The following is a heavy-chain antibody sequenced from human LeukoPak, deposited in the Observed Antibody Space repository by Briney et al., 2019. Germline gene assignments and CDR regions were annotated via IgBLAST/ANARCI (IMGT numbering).Heavy chain of an antibody. CDR2: INPSGGST. CDR3: AREDDSSGYSDY. D-gene: IGHD3-22*01. V-gene: IGHV1-46*01. J-gene: IGHJ4*02. Sequence: GASVKVSCKASGYTFTSYYMHWVRHAPGQGLEWMGVINPSGGSTSYAQKFQGRVTMTRDTSTSTVYMGLSSLRSEDTAVYYCAREDDSSGYSDYWGQGTLVTVSS. CDR1: GYTFTSYY.